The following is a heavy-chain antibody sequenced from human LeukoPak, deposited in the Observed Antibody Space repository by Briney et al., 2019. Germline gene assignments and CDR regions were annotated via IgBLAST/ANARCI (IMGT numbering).Heavy chain of an antibody. J-gene: IGHJ5*02. CDR1: GGSISSSSYY. CDR2: IYYSGTT. D-gene: IGHD2-8*01. Sequence: PSETLSLTCTVSGGSISSSSYYWGWIRQPPGKGLEWIGSIYYSGTTYYNPSLKSRVTISVDTSKNQFSLKLSSVTAADTAVYYCASLMVCVTNWFDPWGQGTLVTVSS. CDR3: ASLMVCVTNWFDP. V-gene: IGHV4-39*01.